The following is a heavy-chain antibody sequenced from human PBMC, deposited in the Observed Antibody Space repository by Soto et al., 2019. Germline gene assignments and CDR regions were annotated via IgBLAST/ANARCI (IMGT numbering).Heavy chain of an antibody. Sequence: QVQLQESGPGLVKPSETLSLTCTVSGGSISSYYWSWIRQPPGKGLEWIGYIYYSGSTNYNPSLKSRVTRSVDTSKNQFSLKLSSVTAADTAVYYCAGSSRGALDYWGQGTLVTVSS. D-gene: IGHD1-26*01. CDR2: IYYSGST. CDR1: GGSISSYY. V-gene: IGHV4-59*01. CDR3: AGSSRGALDY. J-gene: IGHJ4*02.